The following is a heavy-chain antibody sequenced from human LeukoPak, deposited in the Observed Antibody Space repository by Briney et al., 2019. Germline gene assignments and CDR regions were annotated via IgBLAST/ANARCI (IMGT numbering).Heavy chain of an antibody. J-gene: IGHJ4*02. Sequence: GGSLRLSCAASGFTFTNNAMSWVRQAPGKGLEWVAVVSYDGSYKDYADSVKGRFTISRDNSRNTLYLQMNSLRAQDTAVYYCARGARKGDDYGGFFDYWGQGTLVTVSS. CDR2: VSYDGSYK. V-gene: IGHV3-30*04. CDR3: ARGARKGDDYGGFFDY. CDR1: GFTFTNNA. D-gene: IGHD4-23*01.